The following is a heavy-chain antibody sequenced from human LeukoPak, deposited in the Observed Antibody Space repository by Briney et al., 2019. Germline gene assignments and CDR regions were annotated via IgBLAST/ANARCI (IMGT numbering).Heavy chain of an antibody. V-gene: IGHV3-48*01. J-gene: IGHJ4*02. CDR3: ARDSPPDR. CDR2: ISSSSSTI. CDR1: GFTFSRYS. Sequence: GGSLRLSCAASGFTFSRYSMNWVRQAPGKGLEWVSYISSSSSTIYYADSVKGRFTISRDNAKNSLYLQMNSLRAEDTAVYYCARDSPPDRWGQGTLVTVSS. D-gene: IGHD1-14*01.